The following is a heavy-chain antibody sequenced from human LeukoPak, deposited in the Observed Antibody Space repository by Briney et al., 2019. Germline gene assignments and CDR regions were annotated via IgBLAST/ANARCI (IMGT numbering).Heavy chain of an antibody. CDR3: TSYGDYRTLDY. Sequence: GGSLRLSCAASGFTFSNAWMSWVRQASGKGLEWVGRIRSKANSYATAYAASVKGRFTISRDDSKNTAYLQMNSLKTEDTAVYYCTSYGDYRTLDYWGQGTLVTVSS. J-gene: IGHJ4*02. CDR2: IRSKANSYAT. V-gene: IGHV3-73*01. D-gene: IGHD4-17*01. CDR1: GFTFSNAW.